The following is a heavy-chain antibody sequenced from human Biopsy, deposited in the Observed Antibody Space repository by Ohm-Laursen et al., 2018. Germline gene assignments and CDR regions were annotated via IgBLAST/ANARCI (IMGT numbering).Heavy chain of an antibody. CDR3: ATAALLVAASFDS. J-gene: IGHJ4*02. CDR1: GSSLTEFS. CDR2: LDAVDGET. D-gene: IGHD2-15*01. Sequence: ASVNASCKVSGSSLTEFSIHWVRQTPGNRPQWMGGLDAVDGETLHSQHFLSRVSMTADTSRDTTFMDLSSLTSDDTSVCYCATAALLVAASFDSWGQGTLVTVSS. V-gene: IGHV1-24*01.